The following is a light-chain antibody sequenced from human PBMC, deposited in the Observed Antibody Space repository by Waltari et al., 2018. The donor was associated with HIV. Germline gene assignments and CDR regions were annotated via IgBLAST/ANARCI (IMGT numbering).Light chain of an antibody. J-gene: IGLJ3*02. Sequence: QSVLTQPPSVSGAPGQRVTFSCTGITSNIGAGYDVHWYQHLPGTAPKLLIYGNNNRPSGVPDRFSGSRSGTSSSLAITGLQAEDEAVYYCQSYDSSLSVNWVFGGGTKLTVL. CDR3: QSYDSSLSVNWV. CDR2: GNN. V-gene: IGLV1-40*01. CDR1: TSNIGAGYD.